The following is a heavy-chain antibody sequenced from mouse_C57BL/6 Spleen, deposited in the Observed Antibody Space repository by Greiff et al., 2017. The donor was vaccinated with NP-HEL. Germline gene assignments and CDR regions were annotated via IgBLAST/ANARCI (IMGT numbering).Heavy chain of an antibody. Sequence: EVKLMESGGDLVKPGGSLKLSCAASGFTFSSYGMSWVRQTPDKRLEWVATISSGGSYTYYPDSVKGRFTISRDNAKNTLYLQMSSLKSEDTAMYYCARQIYDGYYVYAMDYWGQGTSVTVSS. CDR1: GFTFSSYG. CDR2: ISSGGSYT. V-gene: IGHV5-6*01. CDR3: ARQIYDGYYVYAMDY. J-gene: IGHJ4*01. D-gene: IGHD2-3*01.